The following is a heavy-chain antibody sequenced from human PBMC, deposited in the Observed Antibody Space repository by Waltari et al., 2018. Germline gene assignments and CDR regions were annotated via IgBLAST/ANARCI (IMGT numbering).Heavy chain of an antibody. J-gene: IGHJ3*02. V-gene: IGHV4-61*09. Sequence: QVQLQESGPGLVKPSPTLSLTCTVSGGSISSGSYYWSWNRQPAGKGLEWIGYIYTSGSTNYNPSLKSRVTISVDTSKNQFSLKLSSVTAADTAVYYCARTTVTREVAFDIWGQGTMVTVSS. CDR1: GGSISSGSYY. CDR2: IYTSGST. D-gene: IGHD4-17*01. CDR3: ARTTVTREVAFDI.